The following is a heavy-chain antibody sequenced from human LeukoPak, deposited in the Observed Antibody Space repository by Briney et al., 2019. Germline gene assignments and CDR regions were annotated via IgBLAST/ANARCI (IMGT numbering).Heavy chain of an antibody. Sequence: SETLSLTCTVSGGSTSSSSYYWGWIRQPPGTGLEWIGSIYYSGSTYYNPSLKSRVTISVDTSKNQFSLELSSVTAADTAVYYCARGNTYSSKHEEGQNWFDPWGQGTLVTVSS. J-gene: IGHJ5*02. CDR1: GGSTSSSSYY. CDR2: IYYSGST. V-gene: IGHV4-39*01. CDR3: ARGNTYSSKHEEGQNWFDP. D-gene: IGHD6-13*01.